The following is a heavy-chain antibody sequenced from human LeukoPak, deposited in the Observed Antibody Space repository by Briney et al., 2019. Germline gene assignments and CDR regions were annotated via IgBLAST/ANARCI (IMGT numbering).Heavy chain of an antibody. J-gene: IGHJ4*02. Sequence: GGSLRLSCAASGFTFSNYAMNWVRQAPGKGLEWVSAIGGSGVDTFYADSVKGRFTISRDNSKNTLYLQTNSLRADDTAVYYCAKPLRCFNNRRRVPGVYCFDYWGQGTLVTVSS. D-gene: IGHD1-14*01. CDR1: GFTFSNYA. CDR3: AKPLRCFNNRRRVPGVYCFDY. CDR2: IGGSGVDT. V-gene: IGHV3-23*01.